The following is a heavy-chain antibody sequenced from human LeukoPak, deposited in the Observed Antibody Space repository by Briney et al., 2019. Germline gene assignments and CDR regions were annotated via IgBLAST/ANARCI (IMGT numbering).Heavy chain of an antibody. Sequence: GGSLRLSCAASGFTFSSYSMNWVRQAPGKGLEWVSYISSSSSTIYYADSVKGRFTISRDNAKNSLFLQMNSLRAEDTAVYYCARVLRYCSGGNCYSGGLGYMDVWGKGTTVTISS. V-gene: IGHV3-48*04. CDR1: GFTFSSYS. CDR3: ARVLRYCSGGNCYSGGLGYMDV. D-gene: IGHD2-15*01. J-gene: IGHJ6*03. CDR2: ISSSSSTI.